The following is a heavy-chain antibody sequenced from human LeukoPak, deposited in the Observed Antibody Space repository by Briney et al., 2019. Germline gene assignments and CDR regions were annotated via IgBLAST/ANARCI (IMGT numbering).Heavy chain of an antibody. D-gene: IGHD2-15*01. CDR2: INPNSGGT. J-gene: IGHJ4*02. V-gene: IGHV1-2*02. Sequence: GASVKVSCKASGYTFIGYYMHWVRQAPGQGLEWMGWINPNSGGTNYAQKFQGRVTMTRDRSISTAYMELSRLRSDDTAVYYCARDPGYCSGGSCYGFDYWGQGTLVTVSS. CDR3: ARDPGYCSGGSCYGFDY. CDR1: GYTFIGYY.